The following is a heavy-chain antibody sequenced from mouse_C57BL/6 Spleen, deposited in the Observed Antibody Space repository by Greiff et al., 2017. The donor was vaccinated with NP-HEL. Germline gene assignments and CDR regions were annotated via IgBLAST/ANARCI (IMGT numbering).Heavy chain of an antibody. Sequence: EVQGVESGGGLVQPGESLKLSCESNEYEFPSHDMSWVRKTPEKRLELVAAINSDGGSTYYTDTMERRFIITRDNTKKILYLQMSSLRSEDTALYYGARHGAAQVSFAYWGQGTLVTVSA. V-gene: IGHV5-2*01. J-gene: IGHJ3*01. CDR2: INSDGGST. CDR3: ARHGAAQVSFAY. D-gene: IGHD3-2*02. CDR1: EYEFPSHD.